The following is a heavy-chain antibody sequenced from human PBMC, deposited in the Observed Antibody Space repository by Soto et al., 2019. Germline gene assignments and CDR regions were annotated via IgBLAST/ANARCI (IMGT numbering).Heavy chain of an antibody. V-gene: IGHV5-51*01. J-gene: IGHJ3*02. CDR3: ARQMKSTVTSFAFDI. Sequence: PGESLKISCKGSGYSFTTCWIGWVRQMPGKGLEWMGLIYPGDSDTRYNPSFQGQVTISADKSSSTAYLQWSSLKASDTAIFYCARQMKSTVTSFAFDIWGQGTMVTVSS. D-gene: IGHD4-17*01. CDR1: GYSFTTCW. CDR2: IYPGDSDT.